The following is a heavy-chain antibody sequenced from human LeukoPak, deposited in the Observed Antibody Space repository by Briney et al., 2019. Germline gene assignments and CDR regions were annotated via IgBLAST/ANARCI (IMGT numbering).Heavy chain of an antibody. CDR3: ARKGLAVAGTRYNWFDP. Sequence: SETLSLTCTVSGDSISNYYWSWIRQPAGKGLDWIGRIYTSGSTNYNPSLKSRVTMSVDTSKNQFSLKLSSVTAAGTAVYYCARKGLAVAGTRYNWFDPWGQGTLVTASS. CDR2: IYTSGST. D-gene: IGHD6-19*01. CDR1: GDSISNYY. V-gene: IGHV4-4*07. J-gene: IGHJ5*02.